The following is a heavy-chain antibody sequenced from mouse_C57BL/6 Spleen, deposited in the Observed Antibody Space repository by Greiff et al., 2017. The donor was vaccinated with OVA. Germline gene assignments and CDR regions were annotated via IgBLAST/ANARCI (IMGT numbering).Heavy chain of an antibody. V-gene: IGHV10-3*01. J-gene: IGHJ2*01. Sequence: EVQLVESGGGLVQPKGSLKLSCAASGFTFNTYAMHWVRQAPGKGLEWVARIRSKSSNYATYYADSVKDRFTISRDDSQSMLYLQMNNLKTEDTAMYYCVREPHYYGSSYFDYWGQGTTLTVSS. D-gene: IGHD1-1*01. CDR1: GFTFNTYA. CDR2: IRSKSSNYAT. CDR3: VREPHYYGSSYFDY.